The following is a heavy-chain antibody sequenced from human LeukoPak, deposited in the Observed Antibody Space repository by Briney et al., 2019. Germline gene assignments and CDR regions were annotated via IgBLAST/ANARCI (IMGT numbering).Heavy chain of an antibody. CDR1: GYTFASYG. J-gene: IGHJ4*02. D-gene: IGHD3-3*01. Sequence: ASVKVSCKASGYTFASYGISWVRQAPGQGLEWMGWISAYNGNTNYIQKLQGRVTMTTDTSTSTAYMELRSLRSDDTAVYYCARGPYYDSWSGAGYWGQGTLVTVSS. CDR2: ISAYNGNT. V-gene: IGHV1-18*01. CDR3: ARGPYYDSWSGAGY.